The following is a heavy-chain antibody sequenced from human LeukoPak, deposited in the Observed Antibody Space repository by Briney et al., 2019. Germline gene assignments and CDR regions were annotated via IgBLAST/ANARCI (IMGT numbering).Heavy chain of an antibody. CDR3: ARGGTAVIAPYAFDI. V-gene: IGHV4-59*01. D-gene: IGHD4-23*01. J-gene: IGHJ3*02. Sequence: SETLSLTCTVSGGSISSYYWSWTRQPPGKGLEWIGYIYYSGSTNCNPSVKSRVAMSVDTSKKQFSLKLSSLTAADTAVYYCARGGTAVIAPYAFDIWGQGTMVTVSS. CDR1: GGSISSYY. CDR2: IYYSGST.